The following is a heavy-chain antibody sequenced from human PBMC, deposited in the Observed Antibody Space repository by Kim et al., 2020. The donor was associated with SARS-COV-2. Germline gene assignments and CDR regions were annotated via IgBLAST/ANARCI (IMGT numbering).Heavy chain of an antibody. V-gene: IGHV4-61*01. D-gene: IGHD5-12*01. CDR1: GGSVSSGNYY. CDR2: IYYSGST. CDR3: ARDPAYSVGYGY. Sequence: SETLSLTCTVSGGSVSSGNYYWSWIRQPPGKGLEWIGYIYYSGSTNYNPSLKSRVTITVDTTKNQFPLKQSSMTAADTAVYYCARDPAYSVGYGYWGQGT. J-gene: IGHJ4*02.